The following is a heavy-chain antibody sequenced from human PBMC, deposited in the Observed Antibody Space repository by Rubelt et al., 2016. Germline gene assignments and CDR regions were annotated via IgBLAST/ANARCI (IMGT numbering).Heavy chain of an antibody. D-gene: IGHD2-15*01. CDR1: GGPFSGYY. CDR3: ARFRCGGSCRPPNFYYYYGMDV. Sequence: QVQLQQWGAGLLKPSETLSLTCAVYGGPFSGYYWSWIRQPPGKGLEWIGEINHSGRTNYNPSLKSRVNRSVDTSKSQVSLKLSSVTAADTAVYYCARFRCGGSCRPPNFYYYYGMDVWGQGTTVTVSS. V-gene: IGHV4-34*01. CDR2: INHSGRT. J-gene: IGHJ6*02.